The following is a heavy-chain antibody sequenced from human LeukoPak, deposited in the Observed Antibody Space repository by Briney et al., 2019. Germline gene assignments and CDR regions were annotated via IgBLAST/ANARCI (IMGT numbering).Heavy chain of an antibody. J-gene: IGHJ4*02. CDR3: AREGTYDSSGYYLY. CDR2: ISSSSSYI. Sequence: PGGSLRLPCAASGFTFSSYSMNWVRQAPGKGLEWVSSISSSSSYIYYADSVKGRFTISRDNAKNSLYLQMNSLRAEDTAVYYCAREGTYDSSGYYLYWGQGTLVTVSS. CDR1: GFTFSSYS. D-gene: IGHD3-22*01. V-gene: IGHV3-21*01.